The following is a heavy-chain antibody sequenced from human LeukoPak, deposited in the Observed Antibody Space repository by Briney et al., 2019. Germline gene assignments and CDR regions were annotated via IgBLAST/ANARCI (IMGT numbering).Heavy chain of an antibody. J-gene: IGHJ4*02. CDR2: IYPGGHT. V-gene: IGHV4-4*02. Sequence: SGTLSLTCAVFGGSITTGNWWNWVRQSPGKGLEWIGEIYPGGHTNYNPSFKSRVTISVDKSKNQFSLKLNSVTAADTALYYCAKDTNYDILTGLPAAYYFDYWGQGTLVTASS. CDR1: GGSITTGNW. CDR3: AKDTNYDILTGLPAAYYFDY. D-gene: IGHD3-9*01.